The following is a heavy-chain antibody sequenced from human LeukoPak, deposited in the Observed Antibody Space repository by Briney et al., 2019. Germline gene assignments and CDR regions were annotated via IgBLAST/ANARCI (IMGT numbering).Heavy chain of an antibody. CDR1: TPSVSSSTSY. CDR3: ARAHDYDDYVSSWFDP. CDR2: IYCGGST. D-gene: IGHD4-17*01. V-gene: IGHV4-61*03. Sequence: SETLSLTCTLSTPSVSSSTSYCNWIRQPPGKGLEWFAYIYCGGSTNYNPSLESRVAISMATSRNHFSLRLRSVTAADTAAYYCARAHDYDDYVSSWFDPWGQGTLVTVST. J-gene: IGHJ5*02.